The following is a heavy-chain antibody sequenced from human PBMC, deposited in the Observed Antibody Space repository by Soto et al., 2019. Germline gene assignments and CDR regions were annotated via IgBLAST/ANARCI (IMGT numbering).Heavy chain of an antibody. CDR2: MKPKTGHT. V-gene: IGHV1-8*01. D-gene: IGHD1-26*01. J-gene: IGHJ5*02. Sequence: QVQVVQSGAEVKKPGASVKISCKIYGYTFTTYDINWVRQAPGQGLEWMVWMKPKTGHTGFEQKFQDRFTMTRDTSINTAFLEMRSLISEDTTVYYCVSALRGAPWGQGTLVAVS. CDR1: GYTFTTYD. CDR3: VSALRGAP.